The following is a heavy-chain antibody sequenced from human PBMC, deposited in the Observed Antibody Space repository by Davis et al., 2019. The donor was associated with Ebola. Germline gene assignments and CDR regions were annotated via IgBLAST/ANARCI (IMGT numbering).Heavy chain of an antibody. CDR1: GDPIISSSYN. V-gene: IGHV4-39*02. D-gene: IGHD3-9*01. Sequence: PSETLSLTCSVSGDPIISSSYNWGWIRQSPGKGLEWIGSIYHTGTTYYNPSLQSRLTISVDTSKNHFFLNLHSVTAADTAVFYCARMPTGFPNWFDPWGQGIMVTVSS. CDR2: IYHTGTT. CDR3: ARMPTGFPNWFDP. J-gene: IGHJ5*02.